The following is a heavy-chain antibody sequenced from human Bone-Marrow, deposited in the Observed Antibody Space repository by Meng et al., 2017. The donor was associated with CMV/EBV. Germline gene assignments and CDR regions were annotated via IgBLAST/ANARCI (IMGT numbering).Heavy chain of an antibody. J-gene: IGHJ5*02. V-gene: IGHV4-59*01. CDR3: AKFGAYNWFDP. D-gene: IGHD3-10*01. CDR1: GGSINSYY. CDR2: IYYSGST. Sequence: SETLSLTCTVSGGSINSYYWTWIRQPPGKGLEWIGYIYYSGSTNYNPSLKSRVTISVDVSKNQFSLKLSSVTAADTAVYYCAKFGAYNWFDPWGQGTLVTVYS.